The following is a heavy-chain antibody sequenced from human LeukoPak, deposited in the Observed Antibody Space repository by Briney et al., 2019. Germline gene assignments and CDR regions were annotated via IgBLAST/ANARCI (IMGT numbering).Heavy chain of an antibody. CDR2: INTGGTS. J-gene: IGHJ4*02. CDR1: SGSLSSYY. CDR3: AKVTYYDFWSGPDY. V-gene: IGHV4-4*07. Sequence: SETLSLTCTVSSGSLSSYYWSYIRQSAGRGLEWIGRINTGGTSLYNPSLKSRVTMSIDTSRNQFSLNLNSVTAADTAVYYCAKVTYYDFWSGPDYWGQGTLVTVSS. D-gene: IGHD3-3*01.